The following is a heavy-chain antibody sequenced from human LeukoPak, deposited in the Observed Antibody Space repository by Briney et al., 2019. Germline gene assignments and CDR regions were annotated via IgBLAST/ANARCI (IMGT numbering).Heavy chain of an antibody. D-gene: IGHD3-9*01. CDR3: ARGGYYDILTGYSHDYFDY. J-gene: IGHJ4*02. CDR2: IFYSGST. Sequence: SETLSLTCTLSGGSLSNYYWSWVRQPPGKGLEWIGYIFYSGSTNYNPSLKSRVTISVDTSKNQFSLKLSSVTAADTAVYYCARGGYYDILTGYSHDYFDYWGQGTLVTVSS. CDR1: GGSLSNYY. V-gene: IGHV4-59*01.